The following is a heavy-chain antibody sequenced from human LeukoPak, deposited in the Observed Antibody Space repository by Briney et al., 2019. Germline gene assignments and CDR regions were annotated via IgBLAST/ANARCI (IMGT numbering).Heavy chain of an antibody. V-gene: IGHV3-11*04. D-gene: IGHD1-26*01. Sequence: PGGSLRLSCSASGFSFTDYYMSWIRQSPGKGLEWVSYISSSGTTIYYADSVKGRFTISRDTAKNTLYLQMNSLGVEDTAVYYCARAVKWDYWGQGALVTVSS. CDR2: ISSSGTTI. CDR3: ARAVKWDY. CDR1: GFSFTDYY. J-gene: IGHJ4*02.